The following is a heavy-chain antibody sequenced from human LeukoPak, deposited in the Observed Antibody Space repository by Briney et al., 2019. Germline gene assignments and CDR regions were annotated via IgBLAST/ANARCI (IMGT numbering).Heavy chain of an antibody. D-gene: IGHD3-10*01. Sequence: GGSLRLSCAASGLTVTTLAMTWDRQAPGKGLEWVSVIGENDGNTYYADYVQGRFTISRDESKNTLYLQLNSLRSEDTAVYYCARGVRDSGDFDYWGQGTLVTVSS. V-gene: IGHV3-23*01. CDR1: GLTVTTLA. CDR2: IGENDGNT. CDR3: ARGVRDSGDFDY. J-gene: IGHJ4*02.